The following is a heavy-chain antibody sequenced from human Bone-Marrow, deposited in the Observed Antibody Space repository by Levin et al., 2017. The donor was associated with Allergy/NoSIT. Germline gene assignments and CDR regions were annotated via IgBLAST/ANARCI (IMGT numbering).Heavy chain of an antibody. Sequence: PGESLKISCAASGFTFSNAWMSWVRQAPGKGLEWVGRIKSKTDGGTTDYAAPVKGRFTISRDDSKNTLYLQMNSLKTEDTAVYYCTTDDVGRWGDYDFWSGYSYWGQGTLVTVSS. D-gene: IGHD3-3*01. V-gene: IGHV3-15*01. CDR1: GFTFSNAW. CDR3: TTDDVGRWGDYDFWSGYSY. CDR2: IKSKTDGGTT. J-gene: IGHJ4*02.